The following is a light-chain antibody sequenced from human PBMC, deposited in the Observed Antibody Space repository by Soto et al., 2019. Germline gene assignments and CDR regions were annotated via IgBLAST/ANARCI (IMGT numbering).Light chain of an antibody. CDR2: EAS. CDR3: QQYGSLPET. J-gene: IGKJ1*01. Sequence: EIVLTQSPGTLSLSPGERATLSCRASQVVSSSYLAWYQQTPGQAPRLLISEASRRATGIPDRFSGSGSGTDFTLPISRLEPEDFAVYYCQQYGSLPETFGQGTRVEIK. V-gene: IGKV3-20*01. CDR1: QVVSSSY.